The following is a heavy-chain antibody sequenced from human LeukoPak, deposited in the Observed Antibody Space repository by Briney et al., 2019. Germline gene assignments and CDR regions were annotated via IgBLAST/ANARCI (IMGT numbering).Heavy chain of an antibody. CDR2: IKHDGSEK. V-gene: IGHV3-7*01. D-gene: IGHD6-13*01. Sequence: GGSLRLSCAASGFTFSSYWMNWVRQAPGKGLEWVANIKHDGSEKYYVDSMKGRFTISRDNAKKSLYLQMNSLRAEDRAFYYCARDGGPAYSSSWYLYWGQGTLVTVSS. CDR3: ARDGGPAYSSSWYLY. CDR1: GFTFSSYW. J-gene: IGHJ4*02.